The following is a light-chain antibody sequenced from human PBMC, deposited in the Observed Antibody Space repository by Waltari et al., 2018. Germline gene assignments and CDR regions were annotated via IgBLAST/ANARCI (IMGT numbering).Light chain of an antibody. J-gene: IGKJ1*01. CDR3: QQYYGYPST. CDR2: KAS. V-gene: IGKV1-5*03. CDR1: QSISSW. Sequence: IQMTQSPSTLSASVGDRVTIPCRASQSISSWLAWYQQKPGKVPKVLIYKASTLESGIPERFSGSGSGTEFTLTISGLEPDDFATYYCQQYYGYPSTFGQGTKVEFK.